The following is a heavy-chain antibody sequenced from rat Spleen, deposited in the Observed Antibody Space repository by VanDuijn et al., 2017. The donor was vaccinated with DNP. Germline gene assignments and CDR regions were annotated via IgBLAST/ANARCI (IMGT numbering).Heavy chain of an antibody. J-gene: IGHJ2*01. D-gene: IGHD4-3*01. CDR1: GFTFSDYY. V-gene: IGHV5-22*01. CDR2: IRYDGGST. Sequence: EVQLVESGGDLVQPGRSLKLFCAASGFTFSDYYMAWIRQAPTMGLEWVAYIRYDGGSTKYGDSVKGRFTISRDNAKNTQYLQMSSLRSEDMATYYCARWNSGHFDYWGQGVMVPVSS. CDR3: ARWNSGHFDY.